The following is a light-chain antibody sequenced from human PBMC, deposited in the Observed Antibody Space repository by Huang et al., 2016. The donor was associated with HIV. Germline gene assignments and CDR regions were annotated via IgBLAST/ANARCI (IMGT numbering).Light chain of an antibody. CDR1: QSLYSN. V-gene: IGKV3-15*01. CDR3: QQYNDWPLT. J-gene: IGKJ4*01. CDR2: GAS. Sequence: EIVMTQSPVTLYVSPGERVTLSCRASQSLYSNLAWYQHKPGQAPRVLIHGASTRATGIPARFSGSGSGTEFSLTISSLESEDFAVYYCQQYNDWPLTCGGGTTVDI.